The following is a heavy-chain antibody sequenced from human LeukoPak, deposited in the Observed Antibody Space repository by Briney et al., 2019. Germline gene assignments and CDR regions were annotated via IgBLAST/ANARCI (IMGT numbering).Heavy chain of an antibody. CDR2: ISSSSSYI. J-gene: IGHJ6*03. D-gene: IGHD3-22*01. CDR1: GFTFSSYS. V-gene: IGHV3-21*01. Sequence: GGSLRLSCAASGFTFSSYSMNWVRQAPGKGLEWVSSISSSSSYIYYADSVKGRFTISRDNAKNSLYLQMNSLRAEDTAVYYCARDGGYSSSLGDYYYYYHMDAWGKGTTVTVSS. CDR3: ARDGGYSSSLGDYYYYYHMDA.